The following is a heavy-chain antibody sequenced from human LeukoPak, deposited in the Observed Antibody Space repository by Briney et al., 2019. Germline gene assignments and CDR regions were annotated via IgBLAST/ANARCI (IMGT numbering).Heavy chain of an antibody. Sequence: ASVKVSCKAPGYTFTDYYMHWVRQAPGQGLEWMGWINPNSGGTNYAQKFQGRVTMTRDTSISTAYMELSRLRSDDTAVYYCARVRSNYDILTGFDYWGQGTLVTVSS. V-gene: IGHV1-2*02. D-gene: IGHD3-9*01. CDR3: ARVRSNYDILTGFDY. CDR1: GYTFTDYY. CDR2: INPNSGGT. J-gene: IGHJ4*02.